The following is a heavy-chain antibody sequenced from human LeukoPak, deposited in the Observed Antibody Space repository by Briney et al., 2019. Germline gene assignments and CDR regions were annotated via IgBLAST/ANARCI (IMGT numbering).Heavy chain of an antibody. CDR3: ARTLIDDDILTTCYGNGFDI. CDR2: INPNSGGT. V-gene: IGHV1-2*02. CDR1: GYTFTGYY. J-gene: IGHJ3*02. Sequence: VASVKVSCKASGYTFTGYYMHWVRQAPGQGLEWMGWINPNSGGTKYAQKFQGRVTMTRDTSISTAYMELSRLRSDDTAVYYCARTLIDDDILTTCYGNGFDIWGQGTMVTVSS. D-gene: IGHD3-9*01.